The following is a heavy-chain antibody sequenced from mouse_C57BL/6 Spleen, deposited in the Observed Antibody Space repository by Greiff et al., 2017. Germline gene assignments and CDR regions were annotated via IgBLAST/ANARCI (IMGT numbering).Heavy chain of an antibody. J-gene: IGHJ4*01. Sequence: QVQLQQPGAELVRPGSSVKLSCKASGYTFTSYWMDWVKQRPGQGLEWIGNIYPSDSETHYNQKFKDKATLTVDKSSSTAYMQLSSLTSEDSAVYYCARGGDSSGPYYYAMDYWGQGTSVTVSS. CDR1: GYTFTSYW. D-gene: IGHD3-2*02. CDR2: IYPSDSET. V-gene: IGHV1-61*01. CDR3: ARGGDSSGPYYYAMDY.